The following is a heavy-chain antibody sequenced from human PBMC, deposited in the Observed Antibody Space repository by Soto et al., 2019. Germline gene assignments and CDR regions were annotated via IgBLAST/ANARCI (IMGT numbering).Heavy chain of an antibody. CDR1: GDSISSSTSH. D-gene: IGHD6-25*01. J-gene: IGHJ4*01. CDR3: VKDRAALGAFDF. Sequence: SETLYLTCAVSGDSISSSTSHWFGILQPPGKGLEWIGRIYSGGSANQNPSLKSRLSMSIDTSKNQVSLRLTSVTAADTAVYYCVKDRAALGAFDFWGHGILVTVSS. CDR2: IYSGGSA. V-gene: IGHV4-39*07.